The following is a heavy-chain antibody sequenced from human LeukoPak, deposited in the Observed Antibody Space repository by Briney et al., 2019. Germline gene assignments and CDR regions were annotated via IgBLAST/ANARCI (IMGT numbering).Heavy chain of an antibody. CDR2: INSDGSST. J-gene: IGHJ5*02. Sequence: GGSLRLSCAASGFTFSSYWMHWVRQAPGKGLVWVSRINSDGSSTSYADSVKGRFTISRDNAKNTLYLQMNSLRAEDTAVYYCARDLLTAAGYNWFDPWGQGTLVTVSS. CDR3: ARDLLTAAGYNWFDP. V-gene: IGHV3-74*01. D-gene: IGHD6-13*01. CDR1: GFTFSSYW.